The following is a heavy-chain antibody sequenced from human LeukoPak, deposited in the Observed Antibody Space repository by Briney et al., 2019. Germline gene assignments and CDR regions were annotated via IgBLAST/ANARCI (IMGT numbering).Heavy chain of an antibody. CDR2: IYTSGST. J-gene: IGHJ4*02. Sequence: KSSETLSLTCTVSGGSISSSSYYWSWIRQPAGKGLEWIGRIYTSGSTNYNPSLKSRVTMSVDTSKNQFSLKLSSVTAADTAVYYCARSGYCSSTSCYAGTHFDYWGQGTLVTVSS. CDR3: ARSGYCSSTSCYAGTHFDY. D-gene: IGHD2-2*01. CDR1: GGSISSSSYY. V-gene: IGHV4-61*02.